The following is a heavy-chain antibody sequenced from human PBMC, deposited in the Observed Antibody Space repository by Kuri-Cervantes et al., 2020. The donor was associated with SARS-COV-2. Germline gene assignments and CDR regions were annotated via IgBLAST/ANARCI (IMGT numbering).Heavy chain of an antibody. CDR2: ISSSGSTI. CDR3: ARGPLYSSSWYDWFDP. V-gene: IGHV3-11*04. Sequence: GESLKISCAASGFTFSDYYMSWIRQAPGKGLEWVSYISSSGSTIYYADSVKARFTISRDSAKNSLYLQMNSLRAEDTAVYYCARGPLYSSSWYDWFDPWGQGTLVTVSS. J-gene: IGHJ5*02. CDR1: GFTFSDYY. D-gene: IGHD6-13*01.